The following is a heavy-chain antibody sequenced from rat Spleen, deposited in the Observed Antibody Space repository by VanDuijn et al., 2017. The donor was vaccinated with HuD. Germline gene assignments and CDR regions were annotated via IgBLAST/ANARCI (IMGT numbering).Heavy chain of an antibody. J-gene: IGHJ2*01. Sequence: EVQLVESGGGLVQPGRSLKLSCAVSGFTFSDFDMAWVRQAPTKGLEWVASISTGDDDTYYRDSVKGRFTISRDNAQNILYLQMNSPRSEDTATYYCTRGGYFRYWGQGVMVTVSS. D-gene: IGHD2-5*01. CDR2: ISTGDDDT. CDR1: GFTFSDFD. CDR3: TRGGYFRY. V-gene: IGHV5S23*01.